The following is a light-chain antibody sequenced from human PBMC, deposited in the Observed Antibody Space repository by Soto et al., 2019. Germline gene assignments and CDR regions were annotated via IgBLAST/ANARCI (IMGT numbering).Light chain of an antibody. CDR2: GAS. CDR1: QSVSSN. Sequence: EILMAQARATVSASPRGIATFSCRHSQSVSSNLAWYQQKPGQAPRLLIYGASNRATGIPDRFSGSGSGTDFTLTISRLEPEDFAIYYCQQYNNWYLTFGGGTKVDI. CDR3: QQYNNWYLT. J-gene: IGKJ4*01. V-gene: IGKV3D-15*01.